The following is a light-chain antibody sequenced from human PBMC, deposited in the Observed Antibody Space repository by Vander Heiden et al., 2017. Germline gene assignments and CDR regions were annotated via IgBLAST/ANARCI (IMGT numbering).Light chain of an antibody. CDR1: QSVSSSY. Sequence: EIVLTHSPGTLSLSPGERATLSCRASQSVSSSYLAWYQQKPGQAPRLLIYGASSRATGIPDRFSGSGSGTDFTLTISRLEPEDFAVYYSQQDGSSPRTFGQGTKVEIK. J-gene: IGKJ1*01. CDR3: QQDGSSPRT. CDR2: GAS. V-gene: IGKV3-20*01.